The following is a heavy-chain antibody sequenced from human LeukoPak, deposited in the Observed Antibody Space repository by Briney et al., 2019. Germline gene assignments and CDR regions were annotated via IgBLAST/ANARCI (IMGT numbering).Heavy chain of an antibody. CDR2: ISPYNGNT. V-gene: IGHV1-18*04. CDR3: ARDLYSGYDSAAF. Sequence: GASVKVPCKASAYTFSNFGISWVRQAPGQGLEWMGWISPYNGNTDYAQKFQGRLTMTTDTSTSTAYMELRSLTSDDTAVYYCARDLYSGYDSAAFWGQGTLFTVSS. J-gene: IGHJ4*02. D-gene: IGHD5-12*01. CDR1: AYTFSNFG.